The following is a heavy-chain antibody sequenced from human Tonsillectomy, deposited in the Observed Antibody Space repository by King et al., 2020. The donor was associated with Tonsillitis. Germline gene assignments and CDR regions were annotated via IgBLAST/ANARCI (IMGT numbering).Heavy chain of an antibody. D-gene: IGHD6-13*01. CDR1: GYTFTGQY. J-gene: IGHJ4*02. Sequence: QLVQSGAEVKKPGASVKVSCKASGYTFTGQYMHWVREAPGQGLEWMGWSNPNSGGTDYAQKFQGRVTMTRDTSISTSYMELNGLRSDDTAGYYCARDSGSSWFRRQYYFDYWGQGTLVTVSS. V-gene: IGHV1-2*02. CDR2: SNPNSGGT. CDR3: ARDSGSSWFRRQYYFDY.